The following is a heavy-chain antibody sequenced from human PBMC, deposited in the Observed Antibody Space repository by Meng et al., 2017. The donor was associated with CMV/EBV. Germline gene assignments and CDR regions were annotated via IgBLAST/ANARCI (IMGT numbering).Heavy chain of an antibody. CDR2: IYWDDDK. J-gene: IGHJ4*02. Sequence: LNVSFTPLVNTTQTTPLSSAVLRVTLNTRGVGGVWNRKRPGKALVWLALIYWDDDKRYSPSLKRRLTITKDTSKNQVVLTMTNMDPVDTATYYCARIAAAGRFDYWGQGTLVTVSS. CDR1: RVTLNTRGVG. D-gene: IGHD6-13*01. V-gene: IGHV2-5*02. CDR3: ARIAAAGRFDY.